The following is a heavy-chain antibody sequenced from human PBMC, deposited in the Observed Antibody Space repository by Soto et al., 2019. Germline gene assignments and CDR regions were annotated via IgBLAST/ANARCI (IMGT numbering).Heavy chain of an antibody. Sequence: QVQLVESGGGVVQPGRSLRLSCAASGFTFSSYGMHWVRQAPGKGLEWVAVISYDGRNKYYADSVKGRFTISRDNSKNTLYMQMNSLSAEDTAVYYYAKVHGSSTSEYPTYYYYYGMDVWGQGTTVTVSS. D-gene: IGHD2-2*01. CDR3: AKVHGSSTSEYPTYYYYYGMDV. J-gene: IGHJ6*02. V-gene: IGHV3-30*18. CDR2: ISYDGRNK. CDR1: GFTFSSYG.